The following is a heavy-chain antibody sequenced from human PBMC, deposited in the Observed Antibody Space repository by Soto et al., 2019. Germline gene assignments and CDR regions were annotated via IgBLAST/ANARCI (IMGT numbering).Heavy chain of an antibody. CDR3: ARAPNRLGGFWFDP. V-gene: IGHV3-30*01. CDR1: GFIFSNYA. D-gene: IGHD1-26*01. Sequence: GGSLRLSCAASGFIFSNYAVHWVHQAPGKGLEWLALISYDGYDKYYVDSVKGRFTISRDNSKSTLYLQMNSLRPEDTAVYYCARAPNRLGGFWFDPWGQGTLVTVSS. J-gene: IGHJ5*02. CDR2: ISYDGYDK.